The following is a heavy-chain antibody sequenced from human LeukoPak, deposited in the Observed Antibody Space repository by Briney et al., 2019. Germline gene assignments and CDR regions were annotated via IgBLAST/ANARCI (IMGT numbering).Heavy chain of an antibody. CDR1: GYTFTGYY. CDR2: INPNSGGT. CDR3: ARGYCSSTSCSPLRALDI. J-gene: IGHJ3*02. D-gene: IGHD2-2*01. Sequence: ASVKVSCKASGYTFTGYYMHWVRQAPGQGLEWMGWINPNSGGTNYAQKFQGRVTMTRDTSISTAYMELSRLRSEDTAVYYCARGYCSSTSCSPLRALDIWGQGTMVTVSS. V-gene: IGHV1-2*02.